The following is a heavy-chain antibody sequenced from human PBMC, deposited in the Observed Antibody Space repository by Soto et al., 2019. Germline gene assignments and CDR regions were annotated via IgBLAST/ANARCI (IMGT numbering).Heavy chain of an antibody. CDR2: ISSSSSYI. Sequence: GGSLRLSCAASGFTFSSYSMNWVRQAPGKGLEWVSSISSSSSYIYYADSVKGRFTISRDNAKNSLYLQMNSLRAEDTAVYYCARGSYDILTGSARRVLDYWGQGTLVTVSS. CDR3: ARGSYDILTGSARRVLDY. CDR1: GFTFSSYS. J-gene: IGHJ4*02. V-gene: IGHV3-21*01. D-gene: IGHD3-9*01.